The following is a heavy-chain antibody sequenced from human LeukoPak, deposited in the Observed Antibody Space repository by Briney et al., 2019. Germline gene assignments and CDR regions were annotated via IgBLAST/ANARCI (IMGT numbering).Heavy chain of an antibody. V-gene: IGHV4-34*01. J-gene: IGHJ4*02. Sequence: SETLSLTCAVYGGSFSGYYWSWIRQPPGKGLEWIGEINHSGSTNYNPSLKSRVTIPLDTSKNQFSLKLSSVTAADTAVYYCARGTAARQIDYWGQGTLVTVSS. CDR3: ARGTAARQIDY. D-gene: IGHD6-6*01. CDR2: INHSGST. CDR1: GGSFSGYY.